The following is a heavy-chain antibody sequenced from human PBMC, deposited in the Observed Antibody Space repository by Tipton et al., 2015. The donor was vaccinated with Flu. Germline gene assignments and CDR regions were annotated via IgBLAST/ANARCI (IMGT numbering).Heavy chain of an antibody. J-gene: IGHJ4*02. CDR3: ARGGGLWFGELQNFDY. CDR2: IYTSGST. CDR1: GGSISSYY. Sequence: TLSLTCTVSGGSISSYYWSWIRQPAGKGLEWIGRIYTSGSTNYNPSLKSRVTMSVDTSKNQFSLKLSSVTAADTAVYYCARGGGLWFGELQNFDYWGQGTVVSVST. D-gene: IGHD3-10*01. V-gene: IGHV4-4*07.